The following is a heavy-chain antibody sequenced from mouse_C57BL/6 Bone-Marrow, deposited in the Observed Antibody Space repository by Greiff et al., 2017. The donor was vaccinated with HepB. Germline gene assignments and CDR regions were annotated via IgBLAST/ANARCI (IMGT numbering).Heavy chain of an antibody. V-gene: IGHV5-9-1*02. Sequence: EVQRVESGEGLVKPGGSLKLSCAASGFTFSSYAMSWVRQTPEKRLEWVAYISSGGDYIYYADTVKGRFTISSDNARNTLYLQMSSLKSEDTAMYYCTRYYGPYYAMDYWGQGTSVTVSS. D-gene: IGHD1-2*01. CDR2: ISSGGDYI. CDR1: GFTFSSYA. J-gene: IGHJ4*01. CDR3: TRYYGPYYAMDY.